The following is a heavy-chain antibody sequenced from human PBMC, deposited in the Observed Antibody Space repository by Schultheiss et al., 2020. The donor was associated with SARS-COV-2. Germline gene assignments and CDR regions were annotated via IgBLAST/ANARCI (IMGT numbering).Heavy chain of an antibody. J-gene: IGHJ6*02. CDR1: GFTFSDYY. Sequence: GGSLRLSCAASGFTFSDYYMSWIRQAPGKGLEWVSSISSSSSYIYYADSVKGRFTISRDNAKNTLYLQMNSLRAEDTAVYYCAKDLKTYYDFWRTTRGRVGSYGMDVWGQGTTVTVSS. CDR2: ISSSSSYI. CDR3: AKDLKTYYDFWRTTRGRVGSYGMDV. D-gene: IGHD3-3*01. V-gene: IGHV3-11*05.